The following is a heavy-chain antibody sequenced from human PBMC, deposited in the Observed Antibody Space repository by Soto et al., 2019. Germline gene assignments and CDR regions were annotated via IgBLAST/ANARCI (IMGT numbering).Heavy chain of an antibody. CDR1: GFTFSSYA. Sequence: EVQLLESGGGLVQPGGSLRLSCAASGFTFSSYAMSCVRQAPGKGLEWVSSIRGSGGDTYYADSVKGRFTISRDNSKNTVYVQMNSLRAEDTAVYYCAKERFEGGSNGMDVWGQGTTVTVSS. D-gene: IGHD3-9*01. J-gene: IGHJ6*02. V-gene: IGHV3-23*01. CDR2: IRGSGGDT. CDR3: AKERFEGGSNGMDV.